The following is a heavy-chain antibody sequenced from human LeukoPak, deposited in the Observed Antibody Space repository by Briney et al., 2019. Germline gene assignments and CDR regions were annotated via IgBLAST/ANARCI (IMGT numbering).Heavy chain of an antibody. Sequence: GGSLRLSCAASGFTFSSYEINWVRQAPGKGLEWVSYISSSGSTIYYADSVKGRFTISRDNAKNSLYLQMNSLRAEDTAVYYCASQDYGDYGPAEYFQHWGQGTLATVSS. D-gene: IGHD4-17*01. CDR1: GFTFSSYE. J-gene: IGHJ1*01. V-gene: IGHV3-48*03. CDR3: ASQDYGDYGPAEYFQH. CDR2: ISSSGSTI.